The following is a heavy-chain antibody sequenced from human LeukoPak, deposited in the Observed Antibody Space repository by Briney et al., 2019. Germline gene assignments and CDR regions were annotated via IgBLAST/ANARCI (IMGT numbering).Heavy chain of an antibody. CDR3: AGETLGCGGDCLDF. V-gene: IGHV3-7*03. J-gene: IGHJ4*02. CDR2: IHPDGIEK. D-gene: IGHD2-21*01. Sequence: GGSLRLSCAASGFTFRTYWMSWVRQAPGKGLEWVANIHPDGIEKYQVDSVKGRFTTSRDSAKNSLFLQMSSLRAEDTALYYCAGETLGCGGDCLDFWGQGTRVTVSS. CDR1: GFTFRTYW.